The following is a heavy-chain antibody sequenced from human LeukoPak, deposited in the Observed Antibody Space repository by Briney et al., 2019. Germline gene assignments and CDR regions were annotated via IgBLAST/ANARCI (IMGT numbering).Heavy chain of an antibody. D-gene: IGHD4-17*01. J-gene: IGHJ4*02. CDR1: GSTFDDFG. CDR2: INWNGGST. CDR3: ARAPMTTVTTIDY. Sequence: GGSLRLSCAASGSTFDDFGMSWVRQGPGKGLEWVSGINWNGGSTGYADSVKGRFTISRDNAKKSLYLQMNSLRAEDTALYYCARAPMTTVTTIDYWGQGTLVTVSS. V-gene: IGHV3-20*04.